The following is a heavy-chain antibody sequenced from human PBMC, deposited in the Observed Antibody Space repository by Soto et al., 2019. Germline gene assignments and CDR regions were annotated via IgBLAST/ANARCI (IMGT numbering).Heavy chain of an antibody. Sequence: RQLQESGPGLVKPSETLSLTCTVSGDSISSSSSYWGWIRQPPGKGQEWIGSINYGGSTYYNPSLKSRTSIPADTSRNQFSLGLSSVTAADTAVYFCAKTGFWCYNRVADHWGQGTLVPV. CDR2: INYGGST. V-gene: IGHV4-39*01. J-gene: IGHJ4*02. CDR1: GDSISSSSSY. CDR3: AKTGFWCYNRVADH. D-gene: IGHD2-8*01.